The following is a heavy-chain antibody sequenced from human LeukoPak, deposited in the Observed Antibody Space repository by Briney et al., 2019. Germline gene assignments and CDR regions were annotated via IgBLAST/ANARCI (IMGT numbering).Heavy chain of an antibody. CDR1: GFTFSSYG. J-gene: IGHJ4*02. V-gene: IGHV3-30*18. D-gene: IGHD2-15*01. CDR3: AKAGGYCSGGSCEDY. CDR2: ISYDGSNK. Sequence: GGSLRLSCAASGFTFSSYGMHWVRQAPGKGLEWGAVISYDGSNKYYADSVKGRFTISRDNSKNTPYLQMNSLRAEDTAVYYCAKAGGYCSGGSCEDYWGQGTLVTVSS.